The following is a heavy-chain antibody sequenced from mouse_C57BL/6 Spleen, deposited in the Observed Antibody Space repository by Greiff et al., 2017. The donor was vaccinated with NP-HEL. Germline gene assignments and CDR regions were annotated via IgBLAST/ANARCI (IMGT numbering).Heavy chain of an antibody. CDR2: INPGSGGT. J-gene: IGHJ2*01. V-gene: IGHV1-54*01. CDR3: ARSDYGSSY. Sequence: QVQLQQSGAELVRPGTSVKVSCKASGYAFTNYLIEWVKQRPGQGLEWIGVINPGSGGTNYNEKFKGKATLTADKSSSTAYMQLSSLTSEDSAVYFCARSDYGSSYWGQGTTLTVSS. D-gene: IGHD1-1*01. CDR1: GYAFTNYL.